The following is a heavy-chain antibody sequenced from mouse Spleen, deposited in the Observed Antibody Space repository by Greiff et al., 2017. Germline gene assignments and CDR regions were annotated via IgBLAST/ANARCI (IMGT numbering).Heavy chain of an antibody. Sequence: EVQLQQSGPGLVKPSQSLSLTCSVTGYSITSGYYWNWIRQFPGNKLEWMGYISYDGSNNYNPSLKNRISITRDTSKNQFFLKLNSVTTEDTATYYCARGELTGDYWGQGTTLTVSS. D-gene: IGHD4-1*01. CDR2: ISYDGSN. V-gene: IGHV3-6*01. CDR3: ARGELTGDY. J-gene: IGHJ2*01. CDR1: GYSITSGYY.